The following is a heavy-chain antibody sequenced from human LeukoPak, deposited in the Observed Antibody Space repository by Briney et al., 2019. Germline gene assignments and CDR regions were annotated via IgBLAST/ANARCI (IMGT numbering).Heavy chain of an antibody. Sequence: TSSETLSLTCTVSGGSISSSSYYWSWIRQPPGKGLEWIGEINHSGSTNYNPSLKSRVTISVDTSKNQFSLKLSSVTAADTAVYYCAGRIMITFGGVNLSRRGYRVWGQGTLVTVSS. D-gene: IGHD3-16*01. J-gene: IGHJ4*02. CDR1: GGSISSSSYY. V-gene: IGHV4-39*07. CDR3: AGRIMITFGGVNLSRRGYRV. CDR2: INHSGST.